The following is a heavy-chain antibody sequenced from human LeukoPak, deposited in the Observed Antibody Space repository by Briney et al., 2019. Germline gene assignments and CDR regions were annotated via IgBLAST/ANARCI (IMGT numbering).Heavy chain of an antibody. J-gene: IGHJ1*01. CDR3: AREGFYDSSGYYYAVFQH. CDR1: GGSISSYY. Sequence: PSETLSLTCTVSGGSISSYYWSWIRQPPGKGLEWIGYIYTSGSTNYNPSLKSRVTISVDTSKNQFSLKLSSVTAADTAVYYCAREGFYDSSGYYYAVFQHWGQGTLVTVSS. D-gene: IGHD3-22*01. V-gene: IGHV4-4*09. CDR2: IYTSGST.